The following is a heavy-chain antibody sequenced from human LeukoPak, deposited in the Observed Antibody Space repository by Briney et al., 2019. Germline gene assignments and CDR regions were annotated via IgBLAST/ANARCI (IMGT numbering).Heavy chain of an antibody. V-gene: IGHV3-30*02. Sequence: GGSLRLSCAASGFTFSSYGTHWVRQAPGKGLEWVAFIRYDGSNKYYADSVKGRFTISRDNSKNTLYLQMNSLRAEDTAVYYCAKDESSGYYYLDYWGQGTLVTVSS. CDR1: GFTFSSYG. CDR2: IRYDGSNK. CDR3: AKDESSGYYYLDY. J-gene: IGHJ4*02. D-gene: IGHD3-22*01.